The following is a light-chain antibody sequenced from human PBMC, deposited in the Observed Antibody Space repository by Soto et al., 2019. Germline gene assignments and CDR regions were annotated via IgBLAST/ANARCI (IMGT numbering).Light chain of an antibody. CDR2: KAS. CDR1: QSVSSW. Sequence: IQMTQSPSTLSASVGDRVIITCRASQSVSSWLAWYQHKPGKAPKLVIYKASRLESGVPSRFSGSGSGTECTLTISSLQPDDFATYYCQQHRSYPVTFGQGTRLEIK. V-gene: IGKV1-5*03. J-gene: IGKJ5*01. CDR3: QQHRSYPVT.